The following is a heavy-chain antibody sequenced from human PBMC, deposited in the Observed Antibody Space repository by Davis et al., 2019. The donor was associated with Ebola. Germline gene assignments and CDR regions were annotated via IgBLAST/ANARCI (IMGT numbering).Heavy chain of an antibody. CDR3: AQDSSGWYYFDY. D-gene: IGHD6-19*01. CDR1: GGSISSYY. J-gene: IGHJ4*02. CDR2: FYYSGST. V-gene: IGHV4-59*08. Sequence: SETLSLTCTVSGGSISSYYWSWIRQPPGKGLEWIGYFYYSGSTNYNPSIKSRVTISVDTSKNQFSLKLSSVTAADTAVYYCAQDSSGWYYFDYWGQGTLVTVSS.